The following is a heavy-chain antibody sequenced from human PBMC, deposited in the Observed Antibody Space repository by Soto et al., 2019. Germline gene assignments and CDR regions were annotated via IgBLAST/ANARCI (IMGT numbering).Heavy chain of an antibody. CDR3: ATNYGSGYRAFDY. CDR2: ISAYNGNT. D-gene: IGHD3-10*01. J-gene: IGHJ4*02. Sequence: ASVKVSCKASGYTFTSYGISWVRLAPGQGLEWMGWISAYNGNTNYAQKLQGRVTITADKSTSTAYMELSSLRSEDTAMYYCATNYGSGYRAFDYWGQGALVTVSS. CDR1: GYTFTSYG. V-gene: IGHV1-18*01.